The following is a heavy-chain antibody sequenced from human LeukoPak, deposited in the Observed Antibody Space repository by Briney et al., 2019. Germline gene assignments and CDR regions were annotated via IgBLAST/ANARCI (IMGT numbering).Heavy chain of an antibody. J-gene: IGHJ4*02. V-gene: IGHV3-23*01. D-gene: IGHD3-16*02. CDR3: AKDREGTYRLGTSDY. CDR1: GFTFSSYA. CDR2: ISGSGGST. Sequence: GVSLRLSCAASGFTFSSYAMSWVRQAPGKGLDWVSAISGSGGSTYYADSVKGRFTISRDNSKHTLSLQMNSLRAEDTAVYYCAKDREGTYRLGTSDYWGQGTLVTVSS.